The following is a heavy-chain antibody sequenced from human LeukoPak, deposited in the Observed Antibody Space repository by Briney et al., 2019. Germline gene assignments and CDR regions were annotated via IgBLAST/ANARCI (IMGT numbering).Heavy chain of an antibody. D-gene: IGHD3-10*01. CDR2: ISSSSSTI. V-gene: IGHV3-48*01. Sequence: GGSLRLSCAASGFTFSSYSMNWARQAPGKGLEWVSYISSSSSTIYYADSVKGRFTISRDNAKNSLYLQMNSLRAEDTAVYYCARKMVRGVMSSIDYWGQGTLVTVSS. CDR3: ARKMVRGVMSSIDY. J-gene: IGHJ4*02. CDR1: GFTFSSYS.